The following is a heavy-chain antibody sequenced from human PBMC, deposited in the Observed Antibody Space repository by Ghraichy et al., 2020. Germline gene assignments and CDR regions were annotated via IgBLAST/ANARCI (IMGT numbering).Heavy chain of an antibody. CDR1: GGSISSGGYS. CDR2: IYHSGST. CDR3: ARARYYDILTPSPFDY. D-gene: IGHD3-9*01. Sequence: SETLSLTCAVSGGSISSGGYSWSWIRQPPGKGLEWIGYIYHSGSTYYNPSLKSRVTISVDRSKNQFSLKLSSVTAADTAVYYCARARYYDILTPSPFDYWGQGTLVTVSP. J-gene: IGHJ4*02. V-gene: IGHV4-30-2*01.